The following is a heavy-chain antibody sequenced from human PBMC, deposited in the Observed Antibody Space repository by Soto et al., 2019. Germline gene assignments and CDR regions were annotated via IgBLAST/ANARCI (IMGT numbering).Heavy chain of an antibody. Sequence: TLSLTCAVSGGSISSGGYSCSWIRQPPGKGLEWIGEINHSGSTNYNPSLKSRVTISVDTSKNQFSLKLTSVTAADTAVYYCARDKITGLFDYWGQGTLVTVS. CDR1: GGSISSGGYS. V-gene: IGHV4-30-2*01. CDR3: ARDKITGLFDY. CDR2: INHSGST. D-gene: IGHD2-8*02. J-gene: IGHJ4*02.